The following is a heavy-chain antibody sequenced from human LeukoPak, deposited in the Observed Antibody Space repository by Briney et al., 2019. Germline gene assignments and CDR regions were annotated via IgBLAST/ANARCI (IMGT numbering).Heavy chain of an antibody. CDR2: ISSSGGST. CDR3: AKDLSYDFWSGYSLDY. Sequence: GGSLRLSCTASGFTSGFSFSTYAMSWVRQAPGKGLEWVSTISSSGGSTYYADSVKGRFTISRDNSKNTLYLQMNSLRAEDTAVYYCAKDLSYDFWSGYSLDYWGQGTLVTVSS. D-gene: IGHD3-3*01. CDR1: GFSFSTYA. V-gene: IGHV3-23*01. J-gene: IGHJ4*02.